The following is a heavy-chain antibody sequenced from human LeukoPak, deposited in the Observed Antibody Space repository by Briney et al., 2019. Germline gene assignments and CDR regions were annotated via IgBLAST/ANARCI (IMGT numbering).Heavy chain of an antibody. D-gene: IGHD2-2*01. Sequence: SETLSLTCTVSGGSISSSSYYWGWIRQPPGKGLEWIGSIYYSGSTYYNPSLKSRVTISVDTSKNQFSLKLSSVTAADTAVYYCARGLRYCSSTSCYYYDSSQAYDYWGQGTLVTVSS. CDR2: IYYSGST. V-gene: IGHV4-39*07. CDR3: ARGLRYCSSTSCYYYDSSQAYDY. CDR1: GGSISSSSYY. J-gene: IGHJ4*02.